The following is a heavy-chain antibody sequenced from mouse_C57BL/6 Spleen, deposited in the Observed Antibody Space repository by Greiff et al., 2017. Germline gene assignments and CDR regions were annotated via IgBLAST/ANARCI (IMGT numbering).Heavy chain of an antibody. CDR1: GYTFTSYW. J-gene: IGHJ4*01. CDR3: ARGFTVVASMDY. V-gene: IGHV1-61*01. D-gene: IGHD1-1*01. Sequence: QVQLKQPGAELVRPGSSVKLSCKASGYTFTSYWMDWVKQRPGQGLEWIGNIYPSDSETHYNQKFKDKATLTVDKSSSTAYMQLSSLTSEDSAVYYCARGFTVVASMDYWGQGTSVTVSS. CDR2: IYPSDSET.